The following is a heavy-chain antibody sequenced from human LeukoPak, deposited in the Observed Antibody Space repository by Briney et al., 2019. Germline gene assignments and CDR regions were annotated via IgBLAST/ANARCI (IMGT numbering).Heavy chain of an antibody. J-gene: IGHJ4*02. D-gene: IGHD6-6*01. CDR1: GFTFSSYW. CDR3: ARDQAARLDY. CDR2: IKQDESEK. Sequence: GGALRLSCVASGFTFSSYWMSWVRQAPGKGLEGVAHIKQDESEKYFVDSVKGRFTISRDNAKNSLYLQMNSLRAEDTAVYYCARDQAARLDYWGQGTLVTVSS. V-gene: IGHV3-7*01.